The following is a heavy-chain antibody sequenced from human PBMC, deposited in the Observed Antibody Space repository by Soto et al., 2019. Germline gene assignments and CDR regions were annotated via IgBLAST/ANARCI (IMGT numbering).Heavy chain of an antibody. V-gene: IGHV3-74*01. Sequence: EVQLVESGGGLVQPGGSLRLSCAASGFTFSSYWIHWVRQAPGKGLVWFSRIRSDGSQTNYADSVKGRFTISRDNAENVVYMQMNSLRVDDTAVYYCAREGGAADFDSWGPGTLVTVSS. CDR2: IRSDGSQT. CDR1: GFTFSSYW. CDR3: AREGGAADFDS. J-gene: IGHJ4*02. D-gene: IGHD6-13*01.